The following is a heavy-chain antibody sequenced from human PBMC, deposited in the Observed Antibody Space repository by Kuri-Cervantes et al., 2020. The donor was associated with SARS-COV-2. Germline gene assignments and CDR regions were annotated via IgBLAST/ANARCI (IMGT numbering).Heavy chain of an antibody. V-gene: IGHV4-34*01. Sequence: SETLSLTCAVYGGSFSKLIRQPPGKGLGWIGEINHSGTTNYNPSLKSRLTISVDTSKNQFSLKLSSVTAADTAVYYCARGVGYYYDSSGQGPYFDYWGQGTLVTVSS. D-gene: IGHD3-22*01. CDR1: GGSFSK. J-gene: IGHJ4*02. CDR3: ARGVGYYYDSSGQGPYFDY. CDR2: INHSGTT.